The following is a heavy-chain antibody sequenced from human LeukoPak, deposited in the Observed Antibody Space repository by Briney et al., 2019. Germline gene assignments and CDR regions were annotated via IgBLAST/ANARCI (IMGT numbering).Heavy chain of an antibody. CDR3: AREREVTTGKFDY. D-gene: IGHD4-17*01. Sequence: PGGSLRLSCAASGFTFSSYAMSWVRQAPGKGLEWVAVISYDGSNKYYADSVKGRFTISRDNSKNTLYLQMNSLRAEDTAVYYCAREREVTTGKFDYWGQGTLVTVSS. J-gene: IGHJ4*02. CDR2: ISYDGSNK. V-gene: IGHV3-30*04. CDR1: GFTFSSYA.